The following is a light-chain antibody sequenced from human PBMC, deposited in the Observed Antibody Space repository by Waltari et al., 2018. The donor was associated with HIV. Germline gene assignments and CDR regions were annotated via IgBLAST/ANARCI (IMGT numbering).Light chain of an antibody. J-gene: IGKJ1*01. V-gene: IGKV3-20*01. CDR2: GAS. CDR3: QQYGRSAT. Sequence: EFVLTQSPGTLSLSPGERATLSCRASQTVYSDYLAWYKQKPGQAPRLLISGASSRATGIPDRFSGSGSGTDFTLTISRLEPEDFAVYYCQQYGRSATFGQGTKVEIK. CDR1: QTVYSDY.